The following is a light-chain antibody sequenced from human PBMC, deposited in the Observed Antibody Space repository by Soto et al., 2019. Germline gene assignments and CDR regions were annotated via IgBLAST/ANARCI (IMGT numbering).Light chain of an antibody. CDR1: QSVSSSH. CDR3: QQYGYSPIT. CDR2: AAS. Sequence: EIVMTQSPTILSVSPGERATLSCRSSQSVSSSHLAWYQHKPGQAPRLLIYAASSRATGSPDRFSGGGSGTDFTLTISRLEPEDFAVYYCQQYGYSPITFGQGTRLEIK. V-gene: IGKV3-20*01. J-gene: IGKJ5*01.